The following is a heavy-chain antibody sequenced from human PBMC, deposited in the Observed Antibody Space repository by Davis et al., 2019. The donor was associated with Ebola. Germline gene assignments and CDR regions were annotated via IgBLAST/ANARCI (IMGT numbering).Heavy chain of an antibody. CDR2: ITSSSSYI. D-gene: IGHD3-16*01. V-gene: IGHV3-21*01. CDR3: ARGLQTCWRVGWGMDV. Sequence: GESLKISCAASGFTFTSYSMNWVRQAPGKGLEWVSFITSSSSYIYYADSVKGRFTISRDNAKNSLYLQMSSLRAEDTAVYYCARGLQTCWRVGWGMDVWGQGTTVTVSS. CDR1: GFTFTSYS. J-gene: IGHJ6*02.